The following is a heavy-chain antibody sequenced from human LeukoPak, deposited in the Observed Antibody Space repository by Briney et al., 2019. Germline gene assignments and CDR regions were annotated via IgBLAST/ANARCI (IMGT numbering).Heavy chain of an antibody. V-gene: IGHV3-23*01. Sequence: HGQSLRLSCAASAFTFSSYAVSCVRHDPGKGLEWVSAIRSSGGSTYYADSVKGRFTISRDNSKNTLYLQMNSLRAEDTAVYYCAKGPNAPTYYYYYMDVWGKGTTVTVSS. CDR2: IRSSGGST. D-gene: IGHD2-2*01. J-gene: IGHJ6*03. CDR3: AKGPNAPTYYYYYMDV. CDR1: AFTFSSYA.